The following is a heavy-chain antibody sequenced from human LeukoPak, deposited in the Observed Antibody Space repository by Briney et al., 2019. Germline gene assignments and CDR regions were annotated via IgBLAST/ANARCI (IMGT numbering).Heavy chain of an antibody. CDR2: IKKDGSEK. J-gene: IGHJ4*02. CDR3: ASQSSGLFAY. CDR1: GFEFSRYW. Sequence: GGSLRLSCVASGFEFSRYWMTWVRQAPGKGLEWVANIKKDGSEKYYVDSVKGRFTISRDNAKNSLYLQMNSLRAEDTAVYYCASQSSGLFAYWGQGTLVTVSS. V-gene: IGHV3-7*05. D-gene: IGHD3-10*01.